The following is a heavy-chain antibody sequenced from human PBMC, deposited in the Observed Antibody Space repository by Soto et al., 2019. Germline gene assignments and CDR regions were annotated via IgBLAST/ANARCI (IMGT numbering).Heavy chain of an antibody. Sequence: QVQLVESGGGVGQPGRSLRLSCAASGFSFSISPMHWVRQAPGKGPEWVALISYDGTNKLYADSVKGRFTISRDNSKSTLYLHVDSLRPEDAAVYYCARDPKTTGGQHWAFNYFDSWGQGTLVTVSS. CDR2: ISYDGTNK. D-gene: IGHD2-8*02. J-gene: IGHJ4*02. CDR3: ARDPKTTGGQHWAFNYFDS. V-gene: IGHV3-30-3*01. CDR1: GFSFSISP.